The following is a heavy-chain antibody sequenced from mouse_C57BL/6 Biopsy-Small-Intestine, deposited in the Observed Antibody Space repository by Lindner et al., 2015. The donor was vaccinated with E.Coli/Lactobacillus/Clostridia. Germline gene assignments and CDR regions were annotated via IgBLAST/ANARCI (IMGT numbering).Heavy chain of an antibody. Sequence: VQLQESGAELVRPGASVKLSCTASGFNIKDYYIHWVKQRPEQGLEWIGRIDPEDGDTEYAPKFQGKATMTADTSSNTAYLQLSSLTSEDTAVYYCATGTTVVAPFDYWGQGTTLTVSS. CDR1: GFNIKDYY. CDR2: IDPEDGDT. CDR3: ATGTTVVAPFDY. J-gene: IGHJ2*01. D-gene: IGHD1-1*01. V-gene: IGHV14-1*01.